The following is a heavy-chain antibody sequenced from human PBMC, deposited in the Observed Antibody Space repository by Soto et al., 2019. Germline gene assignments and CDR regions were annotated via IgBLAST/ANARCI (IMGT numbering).Heavy chain of an antibody. CDR1: GFTFSNYA. CDR3: LRERVAGYYNVIGY. J-gene: IGHJ4*02. V-gene: IGHV3-64*04. D-gene: IGHD3-22*01. Sequence: GGSLRLSCSASGFTFSNYAMHWVRQAPGKGLEYVSVISSNGGSTYYADSVKGRFTISRDNSKNTLYLQMSSLRTEDTAVYYCLRERVAGYYNVIGYWGQGTLVTVSS. CDR2: ISSNGGST.